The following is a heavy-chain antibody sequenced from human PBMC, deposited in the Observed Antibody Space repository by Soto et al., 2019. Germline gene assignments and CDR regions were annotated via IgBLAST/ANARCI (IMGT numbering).Heavy chain of an antibody. CDR1: GGSITSGSYY. V-gene: IGHV4-39*01. J-gene: IGHJ4*02. D-gene: IGHD2-21*01. Sequence: SETLSLTCTVSGGSITSGSYYWGWIRQPPGKGLEWIGSIYYSGSTYYNPSLKSRVTISVDTSKNQFSLNLSSVTAADTAVYYCARSDKIGSVDYWGRGILVTVSS. CDR2: IYYSGST. CDR3: ARSDKIGSVDY.